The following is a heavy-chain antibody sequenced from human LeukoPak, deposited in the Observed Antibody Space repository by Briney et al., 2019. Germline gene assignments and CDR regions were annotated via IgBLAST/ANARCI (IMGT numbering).Heavy chain of an antibody. D-gene: IGHD3-22*01. V-gene: IGHV1-69*04. J-gene: IGHJ6*02. CDR2: IIPILGIA. CDR1: GGTFSSYA. CDR3: ARGALVVVPHYGMDV. Sequence: GASVKVSCRASGGTFSSYAISWVRQAPGQGLEWMGRIIPILGIANYAQKFQGRVTITADKSTSTAYMELSSLRAEETAVYYCARGALVVVPHYGMDVWGQRTTVTVSS.